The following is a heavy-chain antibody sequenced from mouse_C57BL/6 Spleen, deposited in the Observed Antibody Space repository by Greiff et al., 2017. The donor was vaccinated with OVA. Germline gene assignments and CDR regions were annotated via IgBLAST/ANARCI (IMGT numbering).Heavy chain of an antibody. CDR2: INPNNGGT. J-gene: IGHJ4*01. CDR3: ARGVYYGYENYYAMDY. D-gene: IGHD2-2*01. V-gene: IGHV1-26*01. CDR1: GYTFTDYY. Sequence: VQLQQSGPELVKPGASVKISCKASGYTFTDYYMNWVKQSHGKSLEWIGDINPNNGGTSYNQKFKGKATLTVDKSSSTAYMELRSLTSEDSAVYYCARGVYYGYENYYAMDYWGQGTSVTVSS.